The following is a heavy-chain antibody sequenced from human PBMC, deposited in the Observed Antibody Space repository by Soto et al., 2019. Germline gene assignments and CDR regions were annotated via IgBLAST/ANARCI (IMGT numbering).Heavy chain of an antibody. J-gene: IGHJ3*02. CDR1: GFTFDDYA. CDR2: ISWNSGSI. Sequence: GGSLRLSCAASGFTFDDYAMHWVRQAPGKGLEWVSGISWNSGSIGYADSVKGRFTISRDNAKNSLYLQMNSLRAEDTALYYCAKDHGGAYSSSLEYAFDIWGQGTMVTVSS. V-gene: IGHV3-9*01. D-gene: IGHD6-6*01. CDR3: AKDHGGAYSSSLEYAFDI.